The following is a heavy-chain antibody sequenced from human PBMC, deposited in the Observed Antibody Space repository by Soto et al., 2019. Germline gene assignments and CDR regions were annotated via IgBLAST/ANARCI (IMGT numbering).Heavy chain of an antibody. V-gene: IGHV4-30-4*01. CDR3: ARTGKFYYYDMSGLPFDP. CDR1: GGSISSGDYY. J-gene: IGHJ5*02. CDR2: IYYSGST. Sequence: SETLSLTCTFSGGSISSGDYYWSWIRQPPGKGLEWIGYIYYSGSTYYNPSLKRRVSISLDKSKNQFSLKLTSVTAADTAVYYCARTGKFYYYDMSGLPFDPWGPGVLVTVSS. D-gene: IGHD3-22*01.